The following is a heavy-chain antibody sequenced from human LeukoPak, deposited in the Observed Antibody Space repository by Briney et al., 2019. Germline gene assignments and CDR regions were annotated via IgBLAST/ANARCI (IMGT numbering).Heavy chain of an antibody. J-gene: IGHJ6*03. D-gene: IGHD3-10*01. CDR2: ISGSGGST. CDR1: GFTFSSYG. CDR3: AKGGDGSGSGSYDYYYYMDV. Sequence: GGSLRLSCAASGFTFSSYGMSWVRQAPGKGLEWVSAISGSGGSTYYADSVKGRFTISRDNSKNTLYLQMNSLRAEDTAVYYCAKGGDGSGSGSYDYYYYMDVWGKGTTVTISS. V-gene: IGHV3-23*01.